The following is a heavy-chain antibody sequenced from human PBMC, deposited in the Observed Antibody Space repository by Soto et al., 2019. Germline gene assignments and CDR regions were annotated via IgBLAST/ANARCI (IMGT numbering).Heavy chain of an antibody. D-gene: IGHD2-15*01. V-gene: IGHV3-23*01. J-gene: IGHJ5*02. Sequence: EEQLLESGGGLAQPGESLTLSCAASGFMFSGYAMSWVRQAPGKGLEWVSAVSNSGTSTSYADSVKGRFTISRDNSKNTLYLQMSSLGAEDTALYYCVKDLAASGWFDPWGQGTLVIVSS. CDR1: GFMFSGYA. CDR2: VSNSGTST. CDR3: VKDLAASGWFDP.